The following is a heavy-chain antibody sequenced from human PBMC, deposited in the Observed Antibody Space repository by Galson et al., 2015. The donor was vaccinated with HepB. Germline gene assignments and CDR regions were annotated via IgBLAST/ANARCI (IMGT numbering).Heavy chain of an antibody. V-gene: IGHV3-20*04. CDR2: INWKGGVT. Sequence: SLRLSCAASGFTFDDYGLSGVRPVPGEGLEWVPGINWKGGVTDYADSVKGRFTTSRDNAKNSLYLQMNSLRAEDTAVYYCAREFSSGRWGGYFDYWGQGTLVTVSS. J-gene: IGHJ4*02. CDR1: GFTFDDYG. D-gene: IGHD6-19*01. CDR3: AREFSSGRWGGYFDY.